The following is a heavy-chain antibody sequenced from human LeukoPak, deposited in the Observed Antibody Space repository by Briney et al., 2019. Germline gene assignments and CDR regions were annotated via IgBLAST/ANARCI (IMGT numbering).Heavy chain of an antibody. CDR2: INPNSGGT. D-gene: IGHD6-19*01. CDR3: ARDGVAGRQGAFDI. CDR1: GDTFTGDY. V-gene: IGHV1-2*02. J-gene: IGHJ3*02. Sequence: ASVKVSCKASGDTFTGDYMHWVRQAPGQGLEWMGWINPNSGGTNYAQKFQGRVTMTRDTSISTAYMELSRLRSDATAVYYCARDGVAGRQGAFDIWGQGTMVTVSS.